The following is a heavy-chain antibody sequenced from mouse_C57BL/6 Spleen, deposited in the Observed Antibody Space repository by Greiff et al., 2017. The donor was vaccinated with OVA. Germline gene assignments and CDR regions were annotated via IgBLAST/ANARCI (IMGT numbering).Heavy chain of an antibody. Sequence: EVQGVESGGDLVKPGGSLKLSCAASGFTFSSYGMSWVRQTPDKRLEWVATISSGGSYTYYPDSVKGRFTISRDNAKNTLYLQMSSLKSEDTAMYYCARQGEYGNSYYFDYWGQGTTLTVSS. D-gene: IGHD2-1*01. CDR1: GFTFSSYG. V-gene: IGHV5-6*01. CDR3: ARQGEYGNSYYFDY. J-gene: IGHJ2*01. CDR2: ISSGGSYT.